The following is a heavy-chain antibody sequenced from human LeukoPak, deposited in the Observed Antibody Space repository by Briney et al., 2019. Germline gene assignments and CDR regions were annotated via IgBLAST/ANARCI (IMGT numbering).Heavy chain of an antibody. CDR1: GFTFDDYG. J-gene: IGHJ4*02. CDR3: ARDIRLSGSYLFDY. D-gene: IGHD1-26*01. CDR2: INWNGGST. V-gene: IGHV3-20*04. Sequence: GGSLRLSCAASGFTFDDYGMGWVRQAPGKGLEWVSGINWNGGSTGYADSVKGRFTISRDNAKNSLYLQVNSLRAEDTALYYCARDIRLSGSYLFDYWGQGTLVTVSS.